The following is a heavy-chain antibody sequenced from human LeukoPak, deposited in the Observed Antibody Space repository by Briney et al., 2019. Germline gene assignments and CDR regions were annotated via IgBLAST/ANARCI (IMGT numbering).Heavy chain of an antibody. D-gene: IGHD3-16*02. CDR1: GYIFTSYG. Sequence: GASVKVSCKASGYIFTSYGISWVRQAPGQGLEWMGWISAYNGNTKHTQKLQGRVTMTTDTSTSTAYMELRSLRSDDTAVYYCARDLMVDLLGELSLYDYWGQGTLVTVSS. CDR2: ISAYNGNT. CDR3: ARDLMVDLLGELSLYDY. V-gene: IGHV1-18*01. J-gene: IGHJ4*02.